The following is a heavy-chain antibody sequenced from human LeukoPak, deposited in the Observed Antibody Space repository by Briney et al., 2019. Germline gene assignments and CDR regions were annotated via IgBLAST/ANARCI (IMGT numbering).Heavy chain of an antibody. CDR3: ARDLTGTRDAFDI. Sequence: ASVKVSCKASGGTFNSYAISWVRQAPGQGLEWMGGIIPIFGTANYAQKFQGRVTITTDESTSTAYMELSSLRSEDTAVYYCARDLTGTRDAFDIWGQGTMVTVSS. CDR1: GGTFNSYA. D-gene: IGHD1-20*01. V-gene: IGHV1-69*05. CDR2: IIPIFGTA. J-gene: IGHJ3*02.